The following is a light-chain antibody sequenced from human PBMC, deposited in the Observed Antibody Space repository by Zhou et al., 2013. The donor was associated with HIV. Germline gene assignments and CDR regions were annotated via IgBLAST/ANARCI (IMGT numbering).Light chain of an antibody. CDR3: QQYDSWPPNT. Sequence: EIVLTQSPGTLSLSPGERATLSCRASQYMDVNYLAWYQQKPGQPPRVLVYGASTRAAGAPARFSGSGSATEFTLSISSLESGDVGVYYCQQYDSWPPNTFGQGTRLEI. V-gene: IGKV3-15*01. CDR2: GAS. J-gene: IGKJ2*01. CDR1: QYMDVN.